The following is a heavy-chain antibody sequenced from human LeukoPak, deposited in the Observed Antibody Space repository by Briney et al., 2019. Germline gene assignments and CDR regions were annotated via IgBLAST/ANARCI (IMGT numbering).Heavy chain of an antibody. J-gene: IGHJ4*02. CDR2: INPNSGGT. CDR1: GYTFTGYY. D-gene: IGHD2-15*01. CDR3: ARGGLYCSGGSCYSTPIDY. V-gene: IGHV1-2*02. Sequence: ASVKVSCKASGYTFTGYYMHWVRQAPGQGLEWMGWINPNSGGTNYAQKFQGRVTMTRDTSIGTAYMELSRLRSDDTAVYYCARGGLYCSGGSCYSTPIDYWGQGTLVTVSS.